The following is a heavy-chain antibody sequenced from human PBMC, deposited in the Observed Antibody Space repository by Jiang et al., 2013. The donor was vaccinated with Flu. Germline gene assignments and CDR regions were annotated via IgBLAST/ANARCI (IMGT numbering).Heavy chain of an antibody. CDR3: TRPGGGLLYFDY. Sequence: VQLLESGGGLVQPGGSLKLSCAASGFIFSDSAMHWVRQASGKGLEWVGRIRSKANRYATTYAASVNGRFTISRDDSKNTAYLQMNSLKTEDTAVYYCTRPGGGLLYFDYWGQGTLVT. V-gene: IGHV3-73*01. J-gene: IGHJ4*02. CDR1: GFIFSDSA. CDR2: IRSKANRYAT. D-gene: IGHD3-16*01.